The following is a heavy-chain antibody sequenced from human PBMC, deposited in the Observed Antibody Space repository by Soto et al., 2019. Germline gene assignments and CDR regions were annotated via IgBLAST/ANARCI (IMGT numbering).Heavy chain of an antibody. CDR1: GGTFSRYS. CDR3: AREDRDRETGLVPAAIAGMDV. Sequence: QVQLVQSGAEVKKPGSSVKVSCKASGGTFSRYSITWVRQAPGHGLEWIGRTIPIFGIASYAQTFQGRVTITADESTSTAYMEVSRLGSDDTGVYYCAREDRDRETGLVPAAIAGMDVWGQWTTGTVS. V-gene: IGHV1-69*08. CDR2: TIPIFGIA. D-gene: IGHD2-2*01. J-gene: IGHJ6*01.